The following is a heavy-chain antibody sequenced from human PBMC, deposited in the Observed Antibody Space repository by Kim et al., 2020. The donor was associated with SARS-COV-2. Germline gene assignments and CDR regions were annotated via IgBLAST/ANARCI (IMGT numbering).Heavy chain of an antibody. D-gene: IGHD2-2*01. J-gene: IGHJ4*02. Sequence: GGSLRLSCAASGFTVSNNYISWVRQAPGKGLEWVAVIYRGGQTYYTDSVKGRFTVSRDSSKNALFLQMNSLRAEDTATYYCARRSSSNWSHDYWGQGTLV. CDR2: IYRGGQT. CDR3: ARRSSSNWSHDY. CDR1: GFTVSNNY. V-gene: IGHV3-53*01.